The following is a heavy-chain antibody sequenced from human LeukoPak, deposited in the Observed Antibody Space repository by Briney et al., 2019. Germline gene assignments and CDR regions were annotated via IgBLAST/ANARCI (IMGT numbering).Heavy chain of an antibody. Sequence: SETLSLTCAVSGGSISSTNWWSWVRQPPGKGLEWIGEIYHTGTTNYNPSLKSRVTMSVDTSKNQFSLKLSSVTAADTAVYYCARATADYSNYNWFDPWGQGTLVTVSS. CDR3: ARATADYSNYNWFDP. CDR1: GGSISSTNW. V-gene: IGHV4-4*02. CDR2: IYHTGTT. J-gene: IGHJ5*02. D-gene: IGHD4-11*01.